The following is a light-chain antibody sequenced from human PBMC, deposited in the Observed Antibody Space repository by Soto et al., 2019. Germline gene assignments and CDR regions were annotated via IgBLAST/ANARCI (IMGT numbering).Light chain of an antibody. J-gene: IGKJ2*01. CDR3: PHYGHLAPMYT. CDR1: QDISNY. Sequence: DIQMTQSPSSLSASVGDRVTITCQASQDISNYLNWYQQKPGKAPKLLIYDASNLETGVPSRFSGSGSGTDFTFTISSLQPEDIATYYCPHYGHLAPMYTFGQGTKLEIK. CDR2: DAS. V-gene: IGKV1-33*01.